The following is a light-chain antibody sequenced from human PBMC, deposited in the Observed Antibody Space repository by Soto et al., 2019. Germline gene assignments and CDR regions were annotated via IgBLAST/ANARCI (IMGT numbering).Light chain of an antibody. CDR3: SSYTSSSTLYV. CDR2: EVS. V-gene: IGLV2-14*02. Sequence: QSALTQPASVSGSPGQSITISCTGTSSDVGSQNLVSWYQQHPGKAPKLMIYEVSNRPSGVSNRFSGSKSGNTASLTISGLQAEDEADYYCSSYTSSSTLYVFGTGTKVTVL. J-gene: IGLJ1*01. CDR1: SSDVGSQNL.